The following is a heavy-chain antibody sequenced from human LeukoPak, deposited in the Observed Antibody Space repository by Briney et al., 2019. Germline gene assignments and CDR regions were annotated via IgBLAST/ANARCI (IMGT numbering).Heavy chain of an antibody. CDR2: INNDDGSST. D-gene: IGHD1-26*01. Sequence: PGGSLRLSCAASGFTFSIYWMHWVRQAPGKGLVWVSSINNDDGSSTKYADSVKGRFTISRDNAKNTLYLQVNSLRAEDTAVYYCARVGPGGSYYTYWGQGTLVTVSS. J-gene: IGHJ4*02. CDR3: ARVGPGGSYYTY. V-gene: IGHV3-74*03. CDR1: GFTFSIYW.